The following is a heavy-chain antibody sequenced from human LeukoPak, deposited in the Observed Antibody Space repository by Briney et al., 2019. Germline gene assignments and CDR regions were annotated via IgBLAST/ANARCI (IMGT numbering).Heavy chain of an antibody. V-gene: IGHV3-33*01. CDR1: GFTFSSYG. J-gene: IGHJ4*02. CDR2: IWYDGSDK. Sequence: PAGSLRLSCAASGFTFSSYGMHWVRQPPAKGPERVAVIWYDGSDKYYADSVKGRFTIARDNSKNTLYMQMNSLRADDTAVYYCARGLYYGSGSPIDYWGQGTLVTVSS. D-gene: IGHD3-10*01. CDR3: ARGLYYGSGSPIDY.